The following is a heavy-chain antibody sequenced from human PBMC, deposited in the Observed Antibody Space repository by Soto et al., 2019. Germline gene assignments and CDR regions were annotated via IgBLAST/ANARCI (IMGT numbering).Heavy chain of an antibody. V-gene: IGHV1-46*01. CDR3: ASSSDCSGGSCYSYYFDY. Sequence: ASVKVSCKASGYTFTSYYMHWVRQAPGQGLEWMGIINPSGGSTSYAQKFQGRVTMTRDTSTSTVYMELSSLRSEDTAVYYCASSSDCSGGSCYSYYFDYWGQGTLVTVSS. CDR2: INPSGGST. CDR1: GYTFTSYY. J-gene: IGHJ4*02. D-gene: IGHD2-15*01.